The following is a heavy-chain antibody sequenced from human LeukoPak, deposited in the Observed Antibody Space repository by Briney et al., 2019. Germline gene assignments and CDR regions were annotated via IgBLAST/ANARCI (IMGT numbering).Heavy chain of an antibody. CDR2: ISGSEDST. J-gene: IGHJ4*02. V-gene: IGHV3-23*01. CDR1: GFTSISYD. D-gene: IGHD6-19*01. CDR3: AKYEQWLVELSLSLNY. Sequence: GGSLRLSCAVSGFTSISYDLSWVRQAPGKGLEWVSAISGSEDSTSYAESVKGRFTISRDNSKNTVYLQMNSLRVDDTAVYYCAKYEQWLVELSLSLNYWGQGTLVTVSS.